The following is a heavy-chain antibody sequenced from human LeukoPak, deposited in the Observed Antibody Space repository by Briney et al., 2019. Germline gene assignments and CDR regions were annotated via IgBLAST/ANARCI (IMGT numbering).Heavy chain of an antibody. CDR3: AKGYYYDSSGYYLLDY. CDR1: GFTFSSYG. Sequence: PGGSLRLSCAASGFTFSSYGMHWVRQAPGKGLEWVAFIRYDGSNKYYADSVKGRFTISRDNSKNTLYLQMNSLRAEDTAVYYCAKGYYYDSSGYYLLDYWGQGTLVTVSS. D-gene: IGHD3-22*01. V-gene: IGHV3-30*02. CDR2: IRYDGSNK. J-gene: IGHJ4*02.